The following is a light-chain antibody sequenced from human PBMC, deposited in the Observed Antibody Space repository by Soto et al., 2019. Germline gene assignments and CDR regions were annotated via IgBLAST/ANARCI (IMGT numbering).Light chain of an antibody. Sequence: DIQMTQSPSSLSASVGDRVTITCRASQTIHNYLNWYQQKLGKAPNLLIYAASSLQSGVPSRFSGSRSGTDFTLTISSLQSEDFASYYCQQSYRTPRTFCQGTKVEI. CDR3: QQSYRTPRT. J-gene: IGKJ1*01. V-gene: IGKV1-39*01. CDR1: QTIHNY. CDR2: AAS.